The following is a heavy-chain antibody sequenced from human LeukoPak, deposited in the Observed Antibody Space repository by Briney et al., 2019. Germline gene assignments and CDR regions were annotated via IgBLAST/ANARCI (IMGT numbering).Heavy chain of an antibody. J-gene: IGHJ4*02. D-gene: IGHD1-7*01. CDR2: ISSSSYR. V-gene: IGHV3-21*01. Sequence: PGGSLRLSCAASGFTLSSYSMNWVRQAPGKGLEWVSSISSSSYRYYADLVKGRFTISRDNAKNSLYLQMNSLRAEDTAVYYCARVFIRWNLPYYFDYWGQGTLVTVSS. CDR1: GFTLSSYS. CDR3: ARVFIRWNLPYYFDY.